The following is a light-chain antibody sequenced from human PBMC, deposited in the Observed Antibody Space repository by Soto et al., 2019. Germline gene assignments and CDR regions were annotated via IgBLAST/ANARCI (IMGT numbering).Light chain of an antibody. CDR1: SSDVGGYNY. CDR2: DVS. J-gene: IGLJ1*01. CDR3: SSYTSRSTLNYV. Sequence: QSVLTQPASVSGSPGQSITISCTGTSSDVGGYNYVSWYQQHPGKAPKLMIYDVSNRPSGVSNRFSGSKSGNTASLTISGLQAEDEADYYCSSYTSRSTLNYVFGTGNKVTVL. V-gene: IGLV2-14*01.